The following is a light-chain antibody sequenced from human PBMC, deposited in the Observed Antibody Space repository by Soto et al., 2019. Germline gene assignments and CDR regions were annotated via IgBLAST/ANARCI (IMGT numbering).Light chain of an antibody. V-gene: IGKV3-20*01. J-gene: IGKJ2*01. CDR2: GAS. CDR1: QSVPSNS. Sequence: EIVLTQSPGTLPLSPGERATLSCRASQSVPSNSLAWYRQKPGQPPSLLIYGASTRATGIPDRFSGSGSGTDFTLTISRLEPEDFAVYYCQQYDSSPSFGQGTKLEI. CDR3: QQYDSSPS.